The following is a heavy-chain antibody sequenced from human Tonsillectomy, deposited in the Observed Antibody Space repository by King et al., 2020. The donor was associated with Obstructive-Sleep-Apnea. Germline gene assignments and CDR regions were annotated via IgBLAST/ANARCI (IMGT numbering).Heavy chain of an antibody. CDR3: ASQGDLLELRDDALDI. J-gene: IGHJ3*02. CDR1: GYNFAINW. CDR2: IFPADSDT. Sequence: VQLVESRAEVKKPGESLKISCKASGYNFAINWIGWVRQMPGKGLQWMGIIFPADSDTRYSPSFQGRVTLSADKSISTAYLQWGSLKASDTAMYYCASQGDLLELRDDALDIWGQGTMVTVSS. V-gene: IGHV5-51*01. D-gene: IGHD1-7*01.